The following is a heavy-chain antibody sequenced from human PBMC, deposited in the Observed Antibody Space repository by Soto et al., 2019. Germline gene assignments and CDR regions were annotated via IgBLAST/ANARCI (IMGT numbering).Heavy chain of an antibody. CDR3: VKDLAIDY. Sequence: GGSLRLSSSISRFTFSSYAMHRVRQTPGKRLQSVSSIRSNXVATYYVDSVKGRFTISRDNSQNTLYLQMSSLRFEDSAVYYCVKDLAIDYWGQGILVTVS. J-gene: IGHJ4*02. CDR1: RFTFSSYA. CDR2: IRSNXVAT. V-gene: IGHV3-64D*06.